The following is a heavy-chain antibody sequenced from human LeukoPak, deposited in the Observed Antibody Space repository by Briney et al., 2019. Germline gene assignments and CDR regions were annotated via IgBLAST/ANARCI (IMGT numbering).Heavy chain of an antibody. CDR3: ARGKRTFDY. Sequence: SETLSLTCAVSGYSISSGYYWGWIRQPPGKGLEWIGSIYHSGSTYYNPSLKSRVTISVDTSKNQFSLKLSSVTAADTAVYSCARGKRTFDYWGQGTLVTVSS. V-gene: IGHV4-38-2*01. J-gene: IGHJ4*02. CDR2: IYHSGST. CDR1: GYSISSGYY.